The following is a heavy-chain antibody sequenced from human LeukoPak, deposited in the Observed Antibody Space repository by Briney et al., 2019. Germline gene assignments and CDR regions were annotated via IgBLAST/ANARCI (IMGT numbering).Heavy chain of an antibody. CDR1: GFTFSSYS. CDR3: AKDLSTSSGYGMDV. V-gene: IGHV3-48*01. D-gene: IGHD2-2*01. CDR2: ISSSSSTI. Sequence: PGGSLRLSCAASGFTFSSYSMNWVRQAPGKGLEWVSYISSSSSTIYYADSVKGRFTISRDNSKNTLYLQMNSLRAEDTAVYYCAKDLSTSSGYGMDVWGQGTTVTVSS. J-gene: IGHJ6*02.